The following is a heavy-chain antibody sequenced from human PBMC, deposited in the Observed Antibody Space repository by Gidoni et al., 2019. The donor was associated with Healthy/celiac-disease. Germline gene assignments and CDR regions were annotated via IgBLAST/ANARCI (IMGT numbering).Heavy chain of an antibody. D-gene: IGHD6-19*01. Sequence: QLVESGVRLVQPVSSLCLSRPASGSTFPSYGLDWVRQAPGKGREWVEVIWYDGSNKYYADSVKGRFTISRDNAKNTLYLQMNSLRAEDTAVYYCARAYSRGWYDAFDIWGQGTMVTVFS. CDR3: ARAYSRGWYDAFDI. J-gene: IGHJ3*02. CDR1: GSTFPSYG. CDR2: IWYDGSNK. V-gene: IGHV3-33*01.